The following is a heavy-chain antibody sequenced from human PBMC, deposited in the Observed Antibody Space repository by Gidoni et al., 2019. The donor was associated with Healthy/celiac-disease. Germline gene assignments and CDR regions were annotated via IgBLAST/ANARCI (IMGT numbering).Heavy chain of an antibody. D-gene: IGHD7-27*01. CDR1: GGSISSSNW. CDR3: ARVGTSLPGMDV. J-gene: IGHJ6*02. CDR2: IYHSGST. Sequence: VQLQESCPGLVKPSGTLSLTCAVFGGSISSSNWWSWVRQPPGKGLEGFGEIYHSGSTNYNPSLKSRVTISVDKSKNQFSLKLSSVTAADTDVYYCARVGTSLPGMDVWGQGTTVTVSS. V-gene: IGHV4-4*02.